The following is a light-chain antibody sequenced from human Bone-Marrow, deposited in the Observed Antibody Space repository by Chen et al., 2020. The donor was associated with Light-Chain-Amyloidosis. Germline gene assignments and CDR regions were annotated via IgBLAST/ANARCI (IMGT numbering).Light chain of an antibody. Sequence: DIQMTQSPSTLSASVGVRVTITCRASQSIGTWLAWYQQKPGKAPQLLIYKAVSLESGVPSRFSGSGSGTEFTLTISSLQPDDFATYYCQQYNSWTFGQGTKVEIK. CDR3: QQYNSWT. V-gene: IGKV1-5*03. J-gene: IGKJ1*01. CDR2: KAV. CDR1: QSIGTW.